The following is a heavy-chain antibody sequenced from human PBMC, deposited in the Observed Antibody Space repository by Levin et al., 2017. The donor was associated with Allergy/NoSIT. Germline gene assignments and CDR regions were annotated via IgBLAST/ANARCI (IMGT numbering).Heavy chain of an antibody. Sequence: PGGSLRLSCAASGFSFSNNWMHWVRQAPGKGLVWVSRINNDGSDTTYADSVKGRFTISRDNAKNTLYLQMSNLRAEDTAVYYCALGVAGYSSGWYGDYFASWGQGTLVTVSS. CDR2: INNDGSDT. CDR3: ALGVAGYSSGWYGDYFAS. CDR1: GFSFSNNW. D-gene: IGHD6-19*01. J-gene: IGHJ4*02. V-gene: IGHV3-74*01.